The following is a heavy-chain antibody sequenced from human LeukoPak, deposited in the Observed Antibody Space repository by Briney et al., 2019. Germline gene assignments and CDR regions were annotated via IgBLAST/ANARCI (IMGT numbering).Heavy chain of an antibody. D-gene: IGHD3-22*01. CDR2: ISSSSSYI. CDR1: GFTFSSYS. V-gene: IGHV3-21*01. J-gene: IGHJ4*02. CDR3: ARGYYDSSGPSGY. Sequence: TRGSLRLSCAASGFTFSSYSMNWVRQAPGKGLEWVSSISSSSSYIYYADSVKGRFTISRDNAKSSLYLQMNSLRAEDTAVYYCARGYYDSSGPSGYWGQGTLVTVSS.